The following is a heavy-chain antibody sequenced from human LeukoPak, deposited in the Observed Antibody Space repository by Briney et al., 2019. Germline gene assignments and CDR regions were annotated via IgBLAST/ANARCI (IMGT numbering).Heavy chain of an antibody. J-gene: IGHJ4*02. V-gene: IGHV3-48*02. CDR1: GFXFSRYS. CDR2: ISSSSSTI. D-gene: IGHD3-3*01. Sequence: PGGSLRLSCAASGFXFSRYSINWVRQAPGKGLEWVSYISSSSSTIYYADSVKGRFTISRDNAKNSVYLQMNSLRDEDTAVYYCARGYDFDYWGQGTLVTVSS. CDR3: ARGYDFDY.